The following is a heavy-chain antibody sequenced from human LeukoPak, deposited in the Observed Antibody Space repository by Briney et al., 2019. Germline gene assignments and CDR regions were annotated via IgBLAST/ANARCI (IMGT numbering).Heavy chain of an antibody. CDR3: ARERGKGYFDY. CDR1: GFTFSSYG. CDR2: IWYDGSNK. Sequence: GRSLRLSCAASGFTFSSYGMHWVRQAPGKGLEWVAVIWYDGSNKYYADSVKGRFTISRDNSKNRLCLQMNSLRAEDTAVYYCARERGKGYFDYWGQGTLVTVSS. J-gene: IGHJ4*02. V-gene: IGHV3-33*01.